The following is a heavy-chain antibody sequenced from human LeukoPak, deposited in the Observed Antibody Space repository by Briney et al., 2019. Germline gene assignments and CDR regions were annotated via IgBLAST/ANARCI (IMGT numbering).Heavy chain of an antibody. Sequence: HPGGSLRVSCAASGFTVSSNYMTWVRQAPGKGLEWVSVIYSGGSTYYADSVKGRFTISRDNSKNTVYLQMNSLRAEDTAVYYCARGSGWYRPIDYWGQGTLVTVSS. CDR1: GFTVSSNY. V-gene: IGHV3-66*02. CDR3: ARGSGWYRPIDY. D-gene: IGHD6-19*01. J-gene: IGHJ4*02. CDR2: IYSGGST.